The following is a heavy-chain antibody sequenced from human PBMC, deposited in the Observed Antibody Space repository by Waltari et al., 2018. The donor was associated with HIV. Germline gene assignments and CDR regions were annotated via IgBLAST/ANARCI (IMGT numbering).Heavy chain of an antibody. Sequence: QVQLVQSGAEVRKPGASVKVSCKVSGYFLSKISLHWLRQAPGKGIWWNGCFIFEEGETIYEQKFQDRVTVTEDISTDIAYMEVRSLRSEDTAVYFCATPVRGALDIWGQGTMVIVSS. CDR2: FIFEEGET. J-gene: IGHJ3*02. V-gene: IGHV1-24*01. CDR1: GYFLSKIS. CDR3: ATPVRGALDI.